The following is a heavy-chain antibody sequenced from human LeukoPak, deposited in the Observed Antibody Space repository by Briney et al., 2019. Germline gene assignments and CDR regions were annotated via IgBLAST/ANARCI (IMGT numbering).Heavy chain of an antibody. D-gene: IGHD3-10*01. CDR1: GYTFTSYD. CDR2: MNPNSGNT. Sequence: ASVKVSCKASGYTFTSYDINWVRQATGQGLEWMGWMNPNSGNTGYAQKFQGRVTITADKSTSTAYMELSSLRSEDTAVYYCARVTRNPLLLYNYWGQGTLVTVSS. CDR3: ARVTRNPLLLYNY. J-gene: IGHJ4*02. V-gene: IGHV1-8*01.